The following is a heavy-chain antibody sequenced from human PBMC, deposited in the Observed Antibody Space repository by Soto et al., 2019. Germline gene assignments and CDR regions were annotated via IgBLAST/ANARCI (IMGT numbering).Heavy chain of an antibody. J-gene: IGHJ6*02. Sequence: GGSLRLSFAASGFTFSSYAMHWVRQAPGKGLEWVAVISYDGSNKYYADSAKGRFTISRDNSKNTLYLQMNSLRAEDTAVYYCARDIDDSSGYYYLHYYYGMDVWGQGTTVTVSS. V-gene: IGHV3-30*14. CDR3: ARDIDDSSGYYYLHYYYGMDV. D-gene: IGHD3-22*01. CDR1: GFTFSSYA. CDR2: ISYDGSNK.